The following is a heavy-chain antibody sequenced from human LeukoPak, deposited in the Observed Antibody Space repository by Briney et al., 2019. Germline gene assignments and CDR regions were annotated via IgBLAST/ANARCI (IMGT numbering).Heavy chain of an antibody. CDR3: ARDRAAHFFDY. CDR2: ISSSSSTI. CDR1: GFTFSSYS. Sequence: PGGSLRLSCAASGFTFSSYSMNWVRQAPGKGLEWVSYISSSSSTIYYADSVKGRFTISRDNAKNSLYLQMNSLRAEDTAVYYCARDRAAHFFDYWGQGTLVTVSS. V-gene: IGHV3-48*01. D-gene: IGHD6-6*01. J-gene: IGHJ4*02.